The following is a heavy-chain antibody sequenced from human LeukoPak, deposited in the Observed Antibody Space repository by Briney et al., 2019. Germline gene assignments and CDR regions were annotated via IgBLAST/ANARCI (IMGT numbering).Heavy chain of an antibody. V-gene: IGHV3-30*01. J-gene: IGHJ4*02. D-gene: IGHD1-1*01. CDR3: ARDSGPFDY. CDR1: GFTFSSYA. CDR2: ISYDGSNK. Sequence: PGGSLRLSCAASGFTFSSYAMHWVRQAPGKGLEWVAVISYDGSNKYYADSVKGRFTISRDNSKNTLYLQMNSQRAEDTAVYYCARDSGPFDYWGQGTLVTVSS.